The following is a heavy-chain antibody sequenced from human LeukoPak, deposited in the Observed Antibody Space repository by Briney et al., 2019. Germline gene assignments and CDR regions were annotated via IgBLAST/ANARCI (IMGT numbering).Heavy chain of an antibody. CDR3: ARPREEKLASPFDY. CDR1: GGSISSYY. J-gene: IGHJ4*02. Sequence: SETLSLTCTVSGGSISSYYWSWIRQPPGKGLEWIGYIYYSGSTNYNPSLKSRVTISVDTSKNQFSLKLSSVTAADTAVYYCARPREEKLASPFDYWGQGTLDTVSS. V-gene: IGHV4-59*01. CDR2: IYYSGST.